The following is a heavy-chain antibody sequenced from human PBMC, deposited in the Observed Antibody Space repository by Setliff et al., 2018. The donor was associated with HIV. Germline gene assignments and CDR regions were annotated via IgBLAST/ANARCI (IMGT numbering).Heavy chain of an antibody. J-gene: IGHJ4*02. Sequence: SETLSLTCTVSGGSISSGDYYWSWIRQPPGKGLEWIGYIYYSGSTYYNPSLKSRVTISRDNAENTLYLHLNSLKVDDTAIYYCAKDKLVGEPAYFDYWGQGTLVTVSS. CDR1: GGSISSGDYY. V-gene: IGHV4-30-4*08. CDR3: AKDKLVGEPAYFDY. CDR2: IYYSGST. D-gene: IGHD1-26*01.